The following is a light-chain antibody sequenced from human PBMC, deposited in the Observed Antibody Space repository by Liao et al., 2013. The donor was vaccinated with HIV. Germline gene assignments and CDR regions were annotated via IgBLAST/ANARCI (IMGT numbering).Light chain of an antibody. CDR1: VLAERY. J-gene: IGLJ2*01. CDR3: QMWDHISDHVV. Sequence: SYELTQPSSVSVSPGQTANITCSGDVLAERYARWFQQKPGQAPVVVIHYDSARPSGIPERFSGSNSVNTATLTISRVEAGDEADYYCQMWDHISDHVVFGGGSKLTVL. V-gene: IGLV3-21*01. CDR2: YDS.